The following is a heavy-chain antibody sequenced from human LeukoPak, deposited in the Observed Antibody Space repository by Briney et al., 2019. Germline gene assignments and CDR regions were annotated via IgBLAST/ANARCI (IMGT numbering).Heavy chain of an antibody. V-gene: IGHV1-8*01. CDR2: MNPNSGNT. CDR1: GHTFTSYD. CDR3: ARVEYYGGYSHLY. Sequence: GASVKVSCQASGHTFTSYDINWVRQASGQGLEWMGWMNPNSGNTGYGQKFQGRVTMTRSTSMTTAYMEMSSLRSEDTAIYYCARVEYYGGYSHLYWGQGTLLTVSS. J-gene: IGHJ4*02. D-gene: IGHD2-21*01.